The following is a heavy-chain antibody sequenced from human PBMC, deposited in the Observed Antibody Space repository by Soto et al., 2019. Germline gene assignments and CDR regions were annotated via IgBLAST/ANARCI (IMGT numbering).Heavy chain of an antibody. Sequence: QVQLQESGPGLVKPSETLSLTCTVSGGSVSSGSYYWSWIRQPPGKGLEWIGYIYYSGSTNYNPSLKSRVTISVDTSKNQSSLKLSSVTAADTAVYYCARGGYYDSSGYYPFDYWGQGTLVTVSS. D-gene: IGHD3-22*01. CDR3: ARGGYYDSSGYYPFDY. V-gene: IGHV4-61*01. CDR1: GGSVSSGSYY. CDR2: IYYSGST. J-gene: IGHJ4*02.